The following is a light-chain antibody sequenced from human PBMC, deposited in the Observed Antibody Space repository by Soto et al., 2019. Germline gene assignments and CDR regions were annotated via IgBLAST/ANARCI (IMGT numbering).Light chain of an antibody. CDR3: QSYDSSLIVSKV. CDR1: SSNIGAGYD. J-gene: IGLJ1*01. CDR2: ANS. V-gene: IGLV1-40*01. Sequence: QSVLTQPPSVSVAPGQRVTISCSGSSSNIGAGYDVQWYRQFPGTAPKLIIYANSDRPSGVPDRFSGSKSGTSASLAITGLQAEDEADYYCQSYDSSLIVSKVFGTGTKVTVL.